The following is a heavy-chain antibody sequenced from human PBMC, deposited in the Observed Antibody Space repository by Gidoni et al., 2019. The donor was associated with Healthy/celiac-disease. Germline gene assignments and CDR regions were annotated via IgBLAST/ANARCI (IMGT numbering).Heavy chain of an antibody. D-gene: IGHD2-8*01. CDR1: GCSISSSNW. CDR3: ARRDGGIYCTNGVCYNYYGMDV. V-gene: IGHV4-4*02. Sequence: QVQLQESGPGLVKPSGTLSLTCAVSGCSISSSNWWRWVRQPPGKGLEWIGEIYHSGSTNYNPSLKSRVTISVDKSKNQFSLKLSSVTAADTAVYYCARRDGGIYCTNGVCYNYYGMDVWGQGTTVTVSS. CDR2: IYHSGST. J-gene: IGHJ6*02.